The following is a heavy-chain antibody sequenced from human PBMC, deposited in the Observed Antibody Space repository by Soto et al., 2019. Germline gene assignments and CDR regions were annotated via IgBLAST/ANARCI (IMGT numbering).Heavy chain of an antibody. CDR1: GFTFGNYG. D-gene: IGHD3-3*01. CDR2: ISSSSRRT. J-gene: IGHJ4*02. V-gene: IGHV3-23*01. Sequence: PGGSLRLSCETSGFTFGNYGMGWVRQAPGKGLNWVSGISSSSRRTYYADSVRGRFTISRDNSKNTLYLQMDTLRADDTAIYYCAKVAKSGVVTEYFDSWGQGSLVTVS. CDR3: AKVAKSGVVTEYFDS.